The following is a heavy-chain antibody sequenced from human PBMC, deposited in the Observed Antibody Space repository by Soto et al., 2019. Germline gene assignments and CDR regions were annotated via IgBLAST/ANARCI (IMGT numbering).Heavy chain of an antibody. CDR1: GGSIISSSYY. V-gene: IGHV4-39*01. J-gene: IGHJ5*02. CDR3: ARQVYSSKKFDP. CDR2: IYYSGST. Sequence: SETLSLTCSVSGGSIISSSYYWVWIRQPPGKGLEWIGSIYYSGSTYYNPSLKSRVTISVDTSKNQFSLKLSSVTAADTAVYYCARQVYSSKKFDPWGQGTLVTVSS. D-gene: IGHD6-13*01.